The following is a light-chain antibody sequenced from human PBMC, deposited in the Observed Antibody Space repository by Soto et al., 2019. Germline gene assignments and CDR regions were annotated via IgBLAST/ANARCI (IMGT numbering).Light chain of an antibody. CDR3: QQANDFVP. CDR2: EAS. Sequence: DVQMTQSPSSVSASVGDRVTITCRASQSVGTWLAWYQQKPGKAPRVLIYEASNLQSGVPSRFIGSGSGTDFTLTVSSLQPEDFATYYCQQANDFVPFGGGTTV. J-gene: IGKJ4*01. CDR1: QSVGTW. V-gene: IGKV1D-12*01.